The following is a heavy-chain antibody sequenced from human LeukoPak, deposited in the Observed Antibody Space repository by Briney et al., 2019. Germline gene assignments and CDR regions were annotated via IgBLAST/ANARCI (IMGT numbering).Heavy chain of an antibody. CDR2: IRYDGSNK. Sequence: GGSLRLSCAASGFTFSSYGMHWVRQAPGKGLEWVAFIRYDGSNKYYEDSVKGRFTISRDNSKNTLYLQMNSLRAEDTAVYYCAKDLVDTAMVNPYYFDYWGQGTLVTVSS. V-gene: IGHV3-30*02. D-gene: IGHD5-18*01. CDR3: AKDLVDTAMVNPYYFDY. J-gene: IGHJ4*02. CDR1: GFTFSSYG.